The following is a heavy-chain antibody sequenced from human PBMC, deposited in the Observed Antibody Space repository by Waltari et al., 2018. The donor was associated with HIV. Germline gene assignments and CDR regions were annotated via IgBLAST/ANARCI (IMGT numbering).Heavy chain of an antibody. CDR3: ARHAAATREKLLNWFES. Sequence: QLQESGPGLVKPSETLSLTCSVSGGSISSTSHYWCWLRQPPGKGLEWLGTIYYSGSTYYKPSLKGRITISVDTSKNQFSLKLSSVTAGDTAIYYCARHAAATREKLLNWFESWGQGTLVTVSS. CDR1: GGSISSTSHY. J-gene: IGHJ5*01. CDR2: IYYSGST. V-gene: IGHV4-39*01. D-gene: IGHD2-15*01.